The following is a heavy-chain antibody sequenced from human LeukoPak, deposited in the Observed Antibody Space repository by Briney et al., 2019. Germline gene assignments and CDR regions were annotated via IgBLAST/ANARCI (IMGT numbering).Heavy chain of an antibody. D-gene: IGHD6-19*01. J-gene: IGHJ4*02. CDR1: GFTFSSYE. CDR2: ISSSGSTI. Sequence: GGSLRLSCAASGFTFSSYEMNWVRQAPGKGLEWVSYISSSGSTIYYADSVKGRFTISRDNAKNSLYLQMNSLRAEDTAVYYCASSVAGTRYFDYWGQGTLVTVSS. CDR3: ASSVAGTRYFDY. V-gene: IGHV3-48*03.